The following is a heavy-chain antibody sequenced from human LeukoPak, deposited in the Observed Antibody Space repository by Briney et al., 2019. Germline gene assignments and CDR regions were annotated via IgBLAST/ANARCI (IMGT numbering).Heavy chain of an antibody. J-gene: IGHJ4*02. D-gene: IGHD1-26*01. CDR1: GFSFSSYG. CDR3: ARDSASTPLDY. CDR2: VSNDGRNE. Sequence: RSLRLSCATSGFSFSSYGIHWVRQTPRKGMERVAVVSNDGRNEYYADSEQGRFSISRDNSKNTVYLQMNSLRAEDTAVYYCARDSASTPLDYWGQGTLVTVSS. V-gene: IGHV3-33*01.